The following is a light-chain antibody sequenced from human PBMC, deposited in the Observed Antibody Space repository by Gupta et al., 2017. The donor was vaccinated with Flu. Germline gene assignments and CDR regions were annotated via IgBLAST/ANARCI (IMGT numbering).Light chain of an antibody. J-gene: IGLJ2*01. CDR2: EDS. V-gene: IGLV3-10*01. CDR1: APSKKC. CDR3: YSTDCSGDNYRV. Sequence: SYELPRLPSVSLSPRQAGRFTCPGAAPSKKCSYWYQRKSGQPAVVVIYEDSKRPSGIPGVFSGFTSGTMANLTISGAQVVDEADYYGYSTDCSGDNYRVFGGGTKLTVL.